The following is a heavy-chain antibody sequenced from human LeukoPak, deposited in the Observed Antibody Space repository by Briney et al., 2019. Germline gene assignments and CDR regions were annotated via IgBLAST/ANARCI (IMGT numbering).Heavy chain of an antibody. D-gene: IGHD2-15*01. CDR1: GFTFSSYD. J-gene: IGHJ4*02. CDR3: ARYCPACY. CDR2: ISSSGSTI. V-gene: IGHV3-48*03. Sequence: SGGSLRLSCAASGFTFSSYDMSWVRQAPGKGLEWVSDISSSGSTIYYADSVKGRFTISRDNSKNTLYLQMNSLRAEDTAVYYCARYCPACYWGQGTLVTVSS.